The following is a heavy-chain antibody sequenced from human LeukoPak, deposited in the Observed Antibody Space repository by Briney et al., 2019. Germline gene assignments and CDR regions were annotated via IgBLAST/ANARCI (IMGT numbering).Heavy chain of an antibody. J-gene: IGHJ4*02. CDR2: TSKDGSDT. CDR3: ARGGYSGSYYRFS. D-gene: IGHD6-25*01. Sequence: GGSLRLSCAVSGFTFSDSWMHWVRQAPGKGPEWLSRTSKDGSDTVYADPAKGCLTASRDNAKNTVYLELTNLRPDDTALYYCARGGYSGSYYRFSWGRGTLVTVAS. V-gene: IGHV3-74*01. CDR1: GFTFSDSW.